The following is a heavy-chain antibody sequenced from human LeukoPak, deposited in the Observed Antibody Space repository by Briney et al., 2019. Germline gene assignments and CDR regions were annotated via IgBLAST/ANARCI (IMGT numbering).Heavy chain of an antibody. D-gene: IGHD2-2*02. J-gene: IGHJ6*03. CDR2: ISAYDGNT. CDR1: GYTFTSYG. CDR3: ARRAAAIVLTYYYYYMDV. Sequence: ASVKVSCKASGYTFTSYGISWVRQAPGQGLEWMGWISAYDGNTNYAQKLQGRVTMTTDTSTSTAYMELRSLRSDDTAVYYCARRAAAIVLTYYYYYMDVWGKGTTVTVSS. V-gene: IGHV1-18*01.